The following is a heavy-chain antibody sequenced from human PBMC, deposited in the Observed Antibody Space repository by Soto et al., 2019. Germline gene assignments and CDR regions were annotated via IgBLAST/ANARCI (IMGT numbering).Heavy chain of an antibody. CDR1: GGSFSGNY. V-gene: IGHV4-34*01. CDR2: INHSGST. CDR3: ANWWPLYY. J-gene: IGHJ4*02. D-gene: IGHD2-15*01. Sequence: QVQLQQWGAGLLKPSETLSLTCSVSGGSFSGNYWSWIRQPPGKGLECIGEINHSGSTNYNPSLKTRVTVSLDTSKTQFSLKLSAVTAADTAVYYCANWWPLYYWGQGTLVTVSS.